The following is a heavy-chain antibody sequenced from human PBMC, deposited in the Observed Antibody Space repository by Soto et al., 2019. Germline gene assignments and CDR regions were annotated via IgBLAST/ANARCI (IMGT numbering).Heavy chain of an antibody. CDR2: IDPSDSYT. Sequence: PGESLKISCNGSGDSFTIYWISLVRKMPGKGLEWMGRIDPSDSYTNYSPSFQGHVTISADKSISTAYLQWSSLKASDTAMYYCARRELGAFYGMDVSGQGTTVTVPS. CDR3: ARRELGAFYGMDV. CDR1: GDSFTIYW. J-gene: IGHJ6*02. V-gene: IGHV5-10-1*01. D-gene: IGHD1-26*01.